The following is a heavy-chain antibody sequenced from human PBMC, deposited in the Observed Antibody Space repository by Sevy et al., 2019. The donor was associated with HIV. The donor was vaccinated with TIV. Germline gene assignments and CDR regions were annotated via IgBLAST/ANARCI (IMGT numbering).Heavy chain of an antibody. CDR1: GYTLTELS. Sequence: ASVKVSCKVSGYTLTELSMHWVRQAPGKGLEWMGGFDPEDGETIYAQKFQGRVTMTEDTSTDTAYMELSSLRSEDTAVYYCATGRHGKGSGSWWFDPWGQGTLVTVSS. V-gene: IGHV1-24*01. CDR2: FDPEDGET. D-gene: IGHD3-10*01. J-gene: IGHJ5*02. CDR3: ATGRHGKGSGSWWFDP.